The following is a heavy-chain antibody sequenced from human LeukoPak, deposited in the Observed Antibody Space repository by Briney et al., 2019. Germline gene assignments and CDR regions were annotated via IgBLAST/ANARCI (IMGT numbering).Heavy chain of an antibody. J-gene: IGHJ4*02. Sequence: PGGSLRLSCAASGFTFSSYAMSWVRQAPGKGLEWVSAISGSGGSTYYADSVKGRFTISRDNSKNTLYLQMNSLRAEDTAVYYCAKDQGALPGRREQWLAFDYWGQGTLVTVSS. CDR3: AKDQGALPGRREQWLAFDY. D-gene: IGHD6-19*01. CDR1: GFTFSSYA. CDR2: ISGSGGST. V-gene: IGHV3-23*01.